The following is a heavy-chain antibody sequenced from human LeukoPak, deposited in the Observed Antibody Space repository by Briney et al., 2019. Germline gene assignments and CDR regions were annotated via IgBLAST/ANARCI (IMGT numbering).Heavy chain of an antibody. CDR2: ISGSGGST. V-gene: IGHV3-23*01. D-gene: IGHD6-13*01. CDR1: GFTFSSYA. Sequence: GGSLRLSCAASGFTFSSYAMSWVRQAPGKGLEWVSVISGSGGSTYYRDSVKGRFTISRDNSKNTLYLQMNSLRAEDTAVYYCAKDQEKAAAGEDYFDYWGQGTLVTVSS. CDR3: AKDQEKAAAGEDYFDY. J-gene: IGHJ4*02.